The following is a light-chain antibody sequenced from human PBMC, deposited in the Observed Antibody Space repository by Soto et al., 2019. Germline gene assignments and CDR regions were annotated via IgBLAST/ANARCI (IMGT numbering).Light chain of an antibody. CDR2: KAS. CDR3: QKYNSYSEA. Sequence: DIQMTQSPSTLSGSVGDRVTITCRASQTISSWLAWYQQKPGKATKLLIYKASTLKSGVPSRFSGSGSGTEFTLTISSMQPDDFATYYCQKYNSYSEAFVQGPTV. J-gene: IGKJ1*01. CDR1: QTISSW. V-gene: IGKV1-5*03.